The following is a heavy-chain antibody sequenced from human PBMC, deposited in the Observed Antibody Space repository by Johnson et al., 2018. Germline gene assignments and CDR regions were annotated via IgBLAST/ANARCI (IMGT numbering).Heavy chain of an antibody. CDR3: AKGYFGLRYSFDI. Sequence: QVQLVESGGGVVQPGRSLRLSCAASGFTFSNYVIHWVRQAPGKGLEWVGLISSDGTNKYYADSVKVRFTISRDNAKKTLDLKMNRLRRENTAVSYCAKGYFGLRYSFDIWGQGTMVTVSS. CDR1: GFTFSNYV. J-gene: IGHJ3*02. CDR2: ISSDGTNK. V-gene: IGHV3-30*18. D-gene: IGHD3/OR15-3a*01.